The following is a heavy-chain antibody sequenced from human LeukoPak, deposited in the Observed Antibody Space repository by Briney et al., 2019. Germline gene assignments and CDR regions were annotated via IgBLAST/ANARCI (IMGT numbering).Heavy chain of an antibody. CDR3: ARDGMVRRTRFDP. J-gene: IGHJ5*02. CDR1: GYTFTCYG. D-gene: IGHD3-10*01. V-gene: IGHV1-18*01. CDR2: ISAYNGNT. Sequence: AGVKVTCKASGYTFTCYGISWVRQAPGQGLEWVGWISAYNGNTNYAQKLQGRGTMTTNTSTSTAYMELRSLRSDDTVVYDCARDGMVRRTRFDPWGQGTLVTVSS.